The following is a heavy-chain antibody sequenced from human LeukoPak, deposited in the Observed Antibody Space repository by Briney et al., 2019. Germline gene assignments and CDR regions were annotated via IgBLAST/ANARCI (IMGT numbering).Heavy chain of an antibody. V-gene: IGHV1-24*01. CDR2: FDPEDGET. Sequence: ASVKVSCKVSGCTLTELSMHWVRQAPGKGLEWMRRFDPEDGETIYAQTLQGRVTTTEDTSTDTAYMELSSLRSEDTAVYYCATEALDDSDSYFEYWGQGTLVTVSS. CDR3: ATEALDDSDSYFEY. J-gene: IGHJ4*02. D-gene: IGHD3-10*01. CDR1: GCTLTELS.